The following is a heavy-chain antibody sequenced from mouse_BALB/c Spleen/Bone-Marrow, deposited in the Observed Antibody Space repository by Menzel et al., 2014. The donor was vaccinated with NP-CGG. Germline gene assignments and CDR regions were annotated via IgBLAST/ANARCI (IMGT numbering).Heavy chain of an antibody. CDR2: INSNGGST. V-gene: IGHV5-6-2*01. Sequence: EVKLVESGGGLVKLGGSPKLSCAASGFTFSSYYMSWVRQTPEKRLELVAAINSNGGSTYYPDTVKGRFTISRDNAKNTLYLQMSSLKSEDTALYYCARQGYPYFDYWGQGTTLTVSS. CDR3: ARQGYPYFDY. CDR1: GFTFSSYY. D-gene: IGHD2-14*01. J-gene: IGHJ2*01.